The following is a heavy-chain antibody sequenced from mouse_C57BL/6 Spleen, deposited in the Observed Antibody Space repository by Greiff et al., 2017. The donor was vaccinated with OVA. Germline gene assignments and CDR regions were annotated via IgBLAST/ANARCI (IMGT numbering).Heavy chain of an antibody. CDR1: GYTFTSYD. Sequence: QVHVKQSGPELVKPGASVKLSCKASGYTFTSYDINWVKQRPGQGLEWIGWIYPRDGSTKYNEKFKGKATLTVDTSSSTAYMELHSLTSEDSAVYFCAKGSRTDYWGQGTTLTVSS. J-gene: IGHJ2*01. CDR2: IYPRDGST. V-gene: IGHV1-85*01. CDR3: AKGSRTDY. D-gene: IGHD1-1*01.